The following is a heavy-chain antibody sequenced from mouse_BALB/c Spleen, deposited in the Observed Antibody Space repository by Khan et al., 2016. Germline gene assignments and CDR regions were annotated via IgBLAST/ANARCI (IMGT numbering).Heavy chain of an antibody. CDR2: IDPDNGDT. J-gene: IGHJ4*01. CDR1: GFNIKDYY. CDR3: NACDYNAVDY. V-gene: IGHV14-4*02. Sequence: VQLKEPGAELVRSGASVKLSCTASGFNIKDYYMHWVKQRPEQGLEWIGWIDPDNGDTEYAPKFQGKATMTADTSSNPAYLQLSSLTSEDPAVYFCNACDYNAVDYWGQGTSVTVSS.